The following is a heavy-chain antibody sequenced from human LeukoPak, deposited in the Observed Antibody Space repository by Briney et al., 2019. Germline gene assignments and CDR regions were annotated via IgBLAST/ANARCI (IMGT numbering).Heavy chain of an antibody. CDR2: INSDGSST. Sequence: GGSLRLSCAASGLTVSSNCMSWVRQAPGKGLVWVSRINSDGSSTSYADSVKGRFTISRDNAKNTLYLQMNSLRAEDTAVYYCARGGYCSGGSCYRTFDYWGQGTLVTVSS. V-gene: IGHV3-74*01. J-gene: IGHJ4*02. CDR3: ARGGYCSGGSCYRTFDY. D-gene: IGHD2-15*01. CDR1: GLTVSSNC.